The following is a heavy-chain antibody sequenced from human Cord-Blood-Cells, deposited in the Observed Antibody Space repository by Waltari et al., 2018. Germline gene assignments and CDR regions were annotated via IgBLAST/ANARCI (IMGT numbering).Heavy chain of an antibody. V-gene: IGHV3-30*18. CDR3: AKSDTVTTYYFDY. CDR1: GFTFSSYG. CDR2: ISDYGSNK. Sequence: QVQLVESGGGVVQPGRSLRLSCEASGFTFSSYGMHWVRQVPGKGLVWVGVISDYGSNKYYADSVKGRFTISRDNSKNTLYLQMNSLRAEDTAVYYCAKSDTVTTYYFDYWGQGTLVTVSS. J-gene: IGHJ4*02. D-gene: IGHD4-17*01.